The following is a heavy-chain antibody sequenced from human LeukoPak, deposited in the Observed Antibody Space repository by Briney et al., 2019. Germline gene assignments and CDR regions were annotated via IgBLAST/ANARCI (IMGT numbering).Heavy chain of an antibody. CDR3: ARDCSGHSCRNPFWC. D-gene: IGHD2-15*01. CDR2: ISTYNGNT. V-gene: IGHV1-18*01. Sequence: ASVKVSCKASGYTFTSYGISWVRQAPGQGLEWMGWISTYNGNTNYAQKLQGRVTMTTDTSTSTVYMELRSLRSDDTAVYYCARDCSGHSCRNPFWCWGQGTLVTVSS. J-gene: IGHJ4*02. CDR1: GYTFTSYG.